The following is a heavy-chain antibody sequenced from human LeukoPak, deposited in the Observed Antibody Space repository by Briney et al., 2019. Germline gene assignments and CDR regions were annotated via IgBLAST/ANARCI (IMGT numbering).Heavy chain of an antibody. CDR1: GGSISSYY. J-gene: IGHJ3*02. Sequence: PSETLSLTCTVSGGSISSYYWSWIRQPPGKGLEWIGYIYYSGSTNYNTSLKSRVTISVDTSKNQFSLKLSSVTAADTAVYYCARAYYDILTGLKGDAFDIWGQGTMVTVSS. CDR2: IYYSGST. V-gene: IGHV4-59*01. CDR3: ARAYYDILTGLKGDAFDI. D-gene: IGHD3-9*01.